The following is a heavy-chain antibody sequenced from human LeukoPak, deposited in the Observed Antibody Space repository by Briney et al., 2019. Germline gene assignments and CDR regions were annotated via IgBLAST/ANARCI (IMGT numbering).Heavy chain of an antibody. CDR1: GGTFSSYA. V-gene: IGHV1-69*05. Sequence: GASVKVSCKASGGTFSSYAIGWVRQAPGQGLEWMGRIIPIFGTANYAQKFQGRVTITTDESTSTAYMELSSLRSEDTAVYYCARDGGYYDSSPQNYFDYWGQGTLVTVSS. D-gene: IGHD3-22*01. CDR3: ARDGGYYDSSPQNYFDY. CDR2: IIPIFGTA. J-gene: IGHJ4*02.